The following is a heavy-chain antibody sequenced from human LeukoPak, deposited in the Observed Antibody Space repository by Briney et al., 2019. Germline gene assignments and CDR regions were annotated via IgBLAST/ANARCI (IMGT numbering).Heavy chain of an antibody. Sequence: GGSLRLSCAASGFSFSVYWMHWVRQAPGKGPVWVSRIKTDGSNKYYAESVKGRFTISRDNSKNTLYLQMNSLRADDTAVYYCAKSWCETICYGIYDWGQGTLVTVS. CDR1: GFSFSVYW. D-gene: IGHD2-2*01. CDR3: AKSWCETICYGIYD. CDR2: IKTDGSNK. V-gene: IGHV3-74*01. J-gene: IGHJ4*02.